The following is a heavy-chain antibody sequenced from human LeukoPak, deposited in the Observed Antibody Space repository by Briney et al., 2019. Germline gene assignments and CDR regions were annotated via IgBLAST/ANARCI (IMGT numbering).Heavy chain of an antibody. Sequence: QPGRSLLLSCAASGFTFSSYGMHGVRQAPGKGLEGVAVISYDGSNKYYADSVKGRFTISRDNSKNTLYLQMNSLRAEDTAVYYCAKDGSRYSGYADYWGQGTLVTVSS. CDR3: AKDGSRYSGYADY. CDR1: GFTFSSYG. J-gene: IGHJ4*02. V-gene: IGHV3-30*18. D-gene: IGHD5-12*01. CDR2: ISYDGSNK.